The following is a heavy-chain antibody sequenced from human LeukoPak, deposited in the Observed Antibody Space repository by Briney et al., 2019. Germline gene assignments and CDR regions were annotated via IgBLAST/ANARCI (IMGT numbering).Heavy chain of an antibody. D-gene: IGHD6-19*01. V-gene: IGHV4-39*07. CDR1: GGSISSSSYY. CDR2: IYYSGST. Sequence: SETLSLTCTVSGGSISSSSYYWGWIRQPPGKGLEWIGSIYYSGSTYYNPSLKSRVTISVDTSKNQFSLKLSSVTAADTAVYYCARVKRAVAGDNWFDPWGQGTLVTVSS. J-gene: IGHJ5*02. CDR3: ARVKRAVAGDNWFDP.